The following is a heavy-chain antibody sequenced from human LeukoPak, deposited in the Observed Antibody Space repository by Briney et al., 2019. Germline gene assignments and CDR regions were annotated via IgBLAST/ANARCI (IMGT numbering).Heavy chain of an antibody. CDR2: IYSGGST. Sequence: GGSLRLSCAASGFTVSSNYISWVRQAPGKGLEWVSVIYSGGSTYYADSVKGRFTISRDNSKNTLYLQMNSLRAEDTAVYYCARERYDFWSGSHYMDVWGKGTTVTVSS. J-gene: IGHJ6*03. CDR1: GFTVSSNY. D-gene: IGHD3-3*01. CDR3: ARERYDFWSGSHYMDV. V-gene: IGHV3-53*01.